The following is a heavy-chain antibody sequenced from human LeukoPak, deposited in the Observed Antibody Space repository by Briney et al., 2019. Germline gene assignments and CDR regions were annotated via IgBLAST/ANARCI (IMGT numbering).Heavy chain of an antibody. D-gene: IGHD3-10*02. CDR1: GFTFSSYE. CDR2: ISSSGSTI. Sequence: GGSLRLSCAASGFTFSSYEMNWVRQAPGKGLEWVSYISSSGSTIYYADSVKRRYTISRDKDKNSLYLQMNSLRAEDTAVYYCAELGITMIGGVWGKGTTVTISS. J-gene: IGHJ6*04. CDR3: AELGITMIGGV. V-gene: IGHV3-48*03.